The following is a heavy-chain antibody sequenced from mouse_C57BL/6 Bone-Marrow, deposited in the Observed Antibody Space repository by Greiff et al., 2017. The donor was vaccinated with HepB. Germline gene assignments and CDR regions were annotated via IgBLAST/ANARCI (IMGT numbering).Heavy chain of an antibody. CDR3: ARWVLRRAMDY. J-gene: IGHJ4*01. D-gene: IGHD1-1*01. Sequence: VKLQESGPELVKPGASVKISCKASGYAFSSSWMNWVKQRPGKGLEWIGRIYTGDGDTNYNGKFKGKATLTADKSSSTAYMQLSSLTSEDSAVYFCARWVLRRAMDYWGQGTSVTVSS. CDR1: GYAFSSSW. CDR2: IYTGDGDT. V-gene: IGHV1-82*01.